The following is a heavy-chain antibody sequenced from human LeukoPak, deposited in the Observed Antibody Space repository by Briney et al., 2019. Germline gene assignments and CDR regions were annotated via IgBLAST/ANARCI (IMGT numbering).Heavy chain of an antibody. CDR2: ISAYNGNI. Sequence: ASVTVSCKASGYTFTGYYMHWVRQAPGQGLEWMGWISAYNGNINYAQKLQGRVTMTTDTSTSTAYMELRSLRSDDTAVYYCARDRGPTTVPTRWAHDYWGQGTLVTVSS. J-gene: IGHJ4*02. CDR3: ARDRGPTTVPTRWAHDY. CDR1: GYTFTGYY. D-gene: IGHD4-11*01. V-gene: IGHV1-18*04.